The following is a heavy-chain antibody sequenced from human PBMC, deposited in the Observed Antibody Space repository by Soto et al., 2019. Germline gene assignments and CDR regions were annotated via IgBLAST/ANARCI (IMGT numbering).Heavy chain of an antibody. CDR3: ARERGGYAYGDY. CDR2: VNIYEGST. D-gene: IGHD5-18*01. V-gene: IGHV1-18*01. Sequence: QVQLVQSGAEVRKPGASVKVSFKAFGYSFISYGITWVRQAPGQGLEWMGWVNIYEGSTNYAQKFQGRVTMTTDTSTSTVYLEVRSLRSDDTAMYYCARERGGYAYGDYWGQGTLVTVSS. CDR1: GYSFISYG. J-gene: IGHJ4*02.